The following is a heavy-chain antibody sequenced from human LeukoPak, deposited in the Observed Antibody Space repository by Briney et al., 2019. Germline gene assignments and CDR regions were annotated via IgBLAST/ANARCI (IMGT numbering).Heavy chain of an antibody. V-gene: IGHV1-46*01. CDR1: GYTFTSYY. CDR2: INPSGGST. J-gene: IGHJ5*02. CDR3: ARLGTMVRGVIITLRWFDP. Sequence: ASVKVSCKASGYTFTSYYMHWVRQAPGQGLEWMGIINPSGGSTSYAQKFQGRVTMTRDMSTSTAYMELRSLRSDDTAVYYCARLGTMVRGVIITLRWFDPWGQGTLVTVSS. D-gene: IGHD3-10*01.